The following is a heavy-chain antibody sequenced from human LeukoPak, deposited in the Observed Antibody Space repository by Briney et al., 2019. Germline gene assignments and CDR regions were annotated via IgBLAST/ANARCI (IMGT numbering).Heavy chain of an antibody. CDR1: GYTFTSYG. J-gene: IGHJ4*02. V-gene: IGHV1-2*02. CDR3: ARAGPFYSGNYLGF. CDR2: ISANSGDT. D-gene: IGHD1-26*01. Sequence: GASVKVSCKASGYTFTSYGISWVRQAPGQGLEWMGWISANSGDTNSAQKFQGRVTMTRDTSISTAYMELSRLTSDDTAVYYCARAGPFYSGNYLGFWGQGTLVTVSS.